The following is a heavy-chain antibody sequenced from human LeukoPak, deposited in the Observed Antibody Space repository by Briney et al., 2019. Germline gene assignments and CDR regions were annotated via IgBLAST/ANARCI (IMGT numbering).Heavy chain of an antibody. V-gene: IGHV4-59*01. CDR3: ARGRSYLGY. CDR1: GGSISNYD. J-gene: IGHJ4*02. D-gene: IGHD1-26*01. CDR2: IYYSGST. Sequence: PSETLSLTCTVSGGSISNYDRAWIRQPPGKGLEWIGYIYYSGSTNYNPSLKSRVTISVDTSKNQISLKLSSVTTADTAVYYCARGRSYLGYWGQGTLVTVSS.